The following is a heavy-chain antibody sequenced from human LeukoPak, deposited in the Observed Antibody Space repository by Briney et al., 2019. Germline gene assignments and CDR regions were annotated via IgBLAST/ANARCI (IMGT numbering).Heavy chain of an antibody. CDR1: GFTFSSYT. D-gene: IGHD4-17*01. V-gene: IGHV3-21*01. Sequence: GGSLRLSCAASGFTFSSYTINCVRQAPGKGLEWVSSISSGSTNIYYADSVRGRFTISRDNAKNSLYLQMNSLRDEDTAVSYCARGRDSDYAFDYWGQGTLVTVSS. CDR3: ARGRDSDYAFDY. CDR2: ISSGSTNI. J-gene: IGHJ4*02.